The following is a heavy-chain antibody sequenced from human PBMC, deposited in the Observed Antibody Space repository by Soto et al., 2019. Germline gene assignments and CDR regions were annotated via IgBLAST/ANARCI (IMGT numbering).Heavy chain of an antibody. D-gene: IGHD3-22*01. V-gene: IGHV1-69*13. CDR3: ARGIGYYYDSSGSGVFDI. CDR2: IIPIFGTA. CDR1: GCTFSSYA. J-gene: IGHJ3*02. Sequence: SVKVSCKSSGCTFSSYAISCVRHAPVQVFEWMGGIIPIFGTANYAQKFQGRVTITADESTSTAYMELSSLRSEDTAVYYCARGIGYYYDSSGSGVFDIWGQGTMVTVS.